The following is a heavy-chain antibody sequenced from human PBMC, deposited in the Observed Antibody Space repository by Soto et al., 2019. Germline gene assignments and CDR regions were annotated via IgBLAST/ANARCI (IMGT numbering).Heavy chain of an antibody. J-gene: IGHJ4*02. V-gene: IGHV3-23*01. Sequence: EVQLLESGGGLVQPGGSLRLSCAASGFTFSSYDMSWVRQAPGKGLEWVSAISGSGGSTYYADSVKGRFTISRDNSKNALYLQMKSLRAEDTAVYYCAGYSYGYRSFRWGQGTMVTVSS. CDR2: ISGSGGST. CDR3: AGYSYGYRSFR. CDR1: GFTFSSYD. D-gene: IGHD5-18*01.